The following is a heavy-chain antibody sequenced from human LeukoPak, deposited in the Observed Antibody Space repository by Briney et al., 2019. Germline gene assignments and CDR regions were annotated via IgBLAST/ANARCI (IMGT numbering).Heavy chain of an antibody. CDR3: ARDESGYHEFFERSDEEDY. V-gene: IGHV3-21*01. CDR2: ISTSSSYI. Sequence: TGGSLRLSCAASGFTFSNYNMNWVRQAPGKGLEWVSSISTSSSYIYYADSVRGRFTSTRDNAKNSLYLQMNSLRAEDTAVYYCARDESGYHEFFERSDEEDYWGQGTLVTVSS. J-gene: IGHJ4*02. CDR1: GFTFSNYN. D-gene: IGHD5-12*01.